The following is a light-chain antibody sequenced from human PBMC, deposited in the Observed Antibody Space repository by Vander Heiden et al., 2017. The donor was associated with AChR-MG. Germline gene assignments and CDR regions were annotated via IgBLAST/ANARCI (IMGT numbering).Light chain of an antibody. V-gene: IGLV1-44*01. CDR2: SNN. CDR3: SAWDDSLNGSVV. Sequence: QSVLTRPPSASATPGQRVTISCSGSNSNVGSNPVNWYQQLPGTAPKLLIYSNNQRPSGVPDRFSGSKSGTSASLAISGLQSEDEADYYCSAWDDSLNGSVVFGGGTKLTVL. CDR1: NSNVGSNP. J-gene: IGLJ2*01.